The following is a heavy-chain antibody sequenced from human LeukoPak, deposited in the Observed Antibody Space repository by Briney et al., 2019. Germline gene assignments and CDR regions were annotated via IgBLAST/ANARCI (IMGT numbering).Heavy chain of an antibody. CDR1: GDSVSANTAT. CDR3: AGAVLGGLTYYYDSGTVRGGAFDI. J-gene: IGHJ3*02. Sequence: SQTLSLTCAISGDSVSANTATWNWIRQSPSRGLEWLGRTYYRSKWYNDYAVSVQSRITINPDTSKNQFSLQLNSLTPEDTAVYYCAGAVLGGLTYYYDSGTVRGGAFDIWGQGTLVTVSS. D-gene: IGHD3-10*01. V-gene: IGHV6-1*01. CDR2: TYYRSKWYN.